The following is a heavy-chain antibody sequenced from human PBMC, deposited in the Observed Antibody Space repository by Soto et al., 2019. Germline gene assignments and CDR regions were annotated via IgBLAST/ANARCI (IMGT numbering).Heavy chain of an antibody. CDR3: ARGALFGVELRDKKHTDY. Sequence: SETLSLTCAVYGGSFSGYYWSWIRQPPGKGLEWIGEINHSGSTNYNPSLKSRVTISVDTSKNQFSLKLSSVTAAGTAVYYCARGALFGVELRDKKHTDYWGQGTLVTVSS. J-gene: IGHJ4*02. D-gene: IGHD3-3*01. V-gene: IGHV4-34*01. CDR2: INHSGST. CDR1: GGSFSGYY.